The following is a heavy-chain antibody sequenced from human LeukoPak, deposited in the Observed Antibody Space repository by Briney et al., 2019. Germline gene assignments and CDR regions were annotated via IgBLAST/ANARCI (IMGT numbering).Heavy chain of an antibody. CDR1: GYSISSGYY. D-gene: IGHD2-15*01. J-gene: IGHJ5*02. V-gene: IGHV4-38-2*02. CDR2: IYHSGST. CDR3: ARDALSSVVVPGDWFDP. Sequence: SETLSLTCTVSGYSISSGYYWGWIRQPPGKGLEWIGSIYHSGSTYYNPSLKSRVTISVDASKNQFSLKLSSVTAADTAVYYCARDALSSVVVPGDWFDPWGQGTLVTVSS.